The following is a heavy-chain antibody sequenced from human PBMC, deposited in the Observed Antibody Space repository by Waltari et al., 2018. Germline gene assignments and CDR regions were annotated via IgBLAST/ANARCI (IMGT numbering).Heavy chain of an antibody. CDR2: ISAYNGNT. J-gene: IGHJ5*02. Sequence: QVQLVQSGAEVKKPGASVKVSCKASGYTFTSYGISWVRQAPGQGLEWMGWISAYNGNTNYAQKLQGRVTMTTDTSTSTAYMELRSLRSDDTAVYYCARENRGIAAAGDEYNWFDPWGQGTLVTVSS. CDR1: GYTFTSYG. V-gene: IGHV1-18*01. D-gene: IGHD6-13*01. CDR3: ARENRGIAAAGDEYNWFDP.